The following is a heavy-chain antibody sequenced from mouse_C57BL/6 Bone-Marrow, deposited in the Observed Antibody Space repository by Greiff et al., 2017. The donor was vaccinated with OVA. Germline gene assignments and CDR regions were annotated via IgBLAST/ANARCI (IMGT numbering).Heavy chain of an antibody. D-gene: IGHD1-1*01. CDR3: ARWGTTVAFDY. J-gene: IGHJ2*01. V-gene: IGHV1-63*01. CDR2: IYPGGGYT. Sequence: QVQLQQSGAELVRPGTSVKMSCKASGYTFTNYWIGWAKQRPGHGLEWIGDIYPGGGYTNYTEKFKGKATLTADKSSSTAYMQFSSLTSEDSAIYYCARWGTTVAFDYWGQGTTLTVSS. CDR1: GYTFTNYW.